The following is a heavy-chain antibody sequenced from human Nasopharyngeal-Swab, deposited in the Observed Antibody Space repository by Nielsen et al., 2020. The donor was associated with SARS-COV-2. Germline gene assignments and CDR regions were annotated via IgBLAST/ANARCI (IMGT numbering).Heavy chain of an antibody. D-gene: IGHD6-13*01. CDR2: IYPGDSDT. CDR3: ARHGGSSWLHFEY. CDR1: GYSFTSYW. V-gene: IGHV5-51*01. J-gene: IGHJ4*02. Sequence: GGSLRLSCKGPGYSFTSYWIGWVRQMPGKGLEWMAIIYPGDSDTRYSPSFQGQVTISADKSISTAYLEWSSLKASDTAMYYCARHGGSSWLHFEYWGQGTLVTVSS.